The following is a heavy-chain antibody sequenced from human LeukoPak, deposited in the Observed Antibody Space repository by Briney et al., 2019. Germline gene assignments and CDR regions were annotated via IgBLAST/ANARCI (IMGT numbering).Heavy chain of an antibody. V-gene: IGHV4-4*07. CDR3: ARHSTRYSGIVLDY. Sequence: SETLSLTCTVSGGTISNFHWNWIRQSAGKGLEWIGRIYATGSTDYNPSLESRVTMSVDMSKNQFSLWLTSMTAADTAVYYCARHSTRYSGIVLDYWGQGKLVAVSS. D-gene: IGHD1-26*01. J-gene: IGHJ4*02. CDR1: GGTISNFH. CDR2: IYATGST.